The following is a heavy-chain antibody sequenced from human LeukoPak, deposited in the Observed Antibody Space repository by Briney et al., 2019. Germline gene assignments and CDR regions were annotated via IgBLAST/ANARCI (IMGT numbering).Heavy chain of an antibody. CDR2: IYYSGST. V-gene: IGHV4-30-4*01. D-gene: IGHD3-10*01. J-gene: IGHJ4*02. Sequence: PSETLSLTCIVSGDSISSYYWSWIRQPPGKGLEWIGYIYYSGSTYYNPSLKSRVTISVDTSKNQFSLKLSSVTAADTAVYYCARGYMVRGVPPDFDSWAQEPLVPVP. CDR3: ARGYMVRGVPPDFDS. CDR1: GDSISSYY.